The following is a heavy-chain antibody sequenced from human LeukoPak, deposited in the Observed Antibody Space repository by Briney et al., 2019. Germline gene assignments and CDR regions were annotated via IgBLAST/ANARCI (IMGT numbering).Heavy chain of an antibody. CDR1: GFTFRDYN. V-gene: IGHV3-49*03. CDR3: AKDDRPSGHDFDY. J-gene: IGHJ4*02. CDR2: IRSKADGGTT. D-gene: IGHD6-6*01. Sequence: GGSLRLSCTASGFTFRDYNINWFRQAPGRGLEWVGFIRSKADGGTTEYAASVKGRFTISRDDSKNVAYLQINNLRAEDTALYYCAKDDRPSGHDFDYWGQGTLVTVSS.